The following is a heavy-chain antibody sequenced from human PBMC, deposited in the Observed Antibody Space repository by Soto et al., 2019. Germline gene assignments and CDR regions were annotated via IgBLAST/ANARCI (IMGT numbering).Heavy chain of an antibody. CDR2: VSPKNGNT. CDR3: ARAPLSSSSAGFSAY. D-gene: IGHD6-6*01. Sequence: QVQLVQSGAEVKKPGASVRVSCKASGYTFSSYGINWVRQAPGQGPEWMGWVSPKNGNTNYAQKLQGRVTMTTDTSTSTAYMELKSLRYDDTALYFCARAPLSSSSAGFSAYWGQGTLVTVSS. J-gene: IGHJ4*02. CDR1: GYTFSSYG. V-gene: IGHV1-18*04.